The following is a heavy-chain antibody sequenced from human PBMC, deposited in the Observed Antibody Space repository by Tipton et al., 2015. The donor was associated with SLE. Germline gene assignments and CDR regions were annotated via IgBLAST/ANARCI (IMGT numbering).Heavy chain of an antibody. CDR1: GGSFSGYY. J-gene: IGHJ5*02. Sequence: TLSLTCAVYGGSFSGYYWSWIRQPPGKGLEWIGEINHSGSTNYNPSLKSRVTISLDTSKNQFSLKLSSVTAADTAVYYCARVMTTVGWFDPWGQGTLVTVSS. CDR2: INHSGST. V-gene: IGHV4-34*01. CDR3: ARVMTTVGWFDP. D-gene: IGHD4-11*01.